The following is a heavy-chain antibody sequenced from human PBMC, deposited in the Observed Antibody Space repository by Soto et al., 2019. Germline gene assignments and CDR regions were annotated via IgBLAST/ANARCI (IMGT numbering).Heavy chain of an antibody. CDR2: INHSGSP. D-gene: IGHD6-13*01. Sequence: SETLSLTCAVYGGSFSGYSWSWIRQPQGKGLEWIGEINHSGSPNYNPSLKSRVTISVDTSKNQFSLKLSSVTAADTAVYYCARKPQPHNWFDPWGQGTLVTVSS. J-gene: IGHJ5*02. CDR3: ARKPQPHNWFDP. CDR1: GGSFSGYS. V-gene: IGHV4-34*01.